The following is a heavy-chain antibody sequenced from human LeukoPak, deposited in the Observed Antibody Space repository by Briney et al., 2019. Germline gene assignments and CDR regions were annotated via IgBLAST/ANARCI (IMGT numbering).Heavy chain of an antibody. D-gene: IGHD4-17*01. V-gene: IGHV1-2*06. CDR3: AIFTVSLNAFDL. Sequence: GASVKVSCKASGYTFTGYYMHWVRQAPGQGLEWMGRIGPQRGDTKYTQKFQGRVTMTRDTSISTAYLELTRLTSDDTAMYYCAIFTVSLNAFDLWGQGTMVTISS. CDR1: GYTFTGYY. J-gene: IGHJ3*01. CDR2: IGPQRGDT.